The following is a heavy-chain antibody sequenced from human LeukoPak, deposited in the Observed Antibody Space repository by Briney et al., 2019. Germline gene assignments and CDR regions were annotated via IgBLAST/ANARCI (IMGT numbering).Heavy chain of an antibody. V-gene: IGHV3-30*02. CDR2: IRYNGNNQ. CDR3: AKDYGDLSRYYDL. CDR1: GFTFNNYG. D-gene: IGHD4-17*01. J-gene: IGHJ2*01. Sequence: PGGSLRLSCAASGFTFNNYGMHWVRQAPGKGLEWVAFIRYNGNNQYYADSVKGRFTISRDNSKNTLYLQMNSLKGDDTAVYYCAKDYGDLSRYYDLWGRGTLVTVSS.